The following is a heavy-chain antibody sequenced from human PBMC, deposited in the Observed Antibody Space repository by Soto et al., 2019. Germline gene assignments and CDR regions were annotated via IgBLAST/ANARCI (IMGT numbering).Heavy chain of an antibody. CDR1: GDSISSSNW. Sequence: SETLSLTCAVSGDSISSSNWWTWVRQPPGKGLEWIGDIYHTGITNYNPSLKSRVTILVDTSKNQFSLNLTSVTAADTAVYYCARASQCKSYFDCFAWLDYWGQGTLVTVSS. D-gene: IGHD3-9*01. V-gene: IGHV4-4*02. CDR3: ARASQCKSYFDCFAWLDY. J-gene: IGHJ4*02. CDR2: IYHTGIT.